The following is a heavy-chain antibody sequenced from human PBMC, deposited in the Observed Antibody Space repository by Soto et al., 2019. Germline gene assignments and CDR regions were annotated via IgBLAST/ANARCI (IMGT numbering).Heavy chain of an antibody. J-gene: IGHJ4*02. CDR3: ARRTSSGYYRYFDS. CDR1: GGTFSNSP. D-gene: IGHD3-22*01. CDR2: TIPTFNTG. Sequence: QVQLVQSGAEVKKPGSSVKVSCKASGGTFSNSPISWVRQAPGQGLEWKGGTIPTFNTGNYAQKFQGRLTITADKSTNTVYMELSSLRSEDTAVYYCARRTSSGYYRYFDSWGQGTLVTVSS. V-gene: IGHV1-69*06.